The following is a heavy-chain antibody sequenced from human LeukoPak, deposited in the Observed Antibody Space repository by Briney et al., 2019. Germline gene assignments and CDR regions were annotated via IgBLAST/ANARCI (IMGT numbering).Heavy chain of an antibody. CDR3: ATYDFWSGEYDY. D-gene: IGHD3-3*01. CDR1: GYTFTSYD. Sequence: ASVTVSCKASGYTFTSYDINWVRQAPGQGLEWMGWMNPNSGNTGYAQKFQGRVTMTRNTSISTAYMELSSLRSEDTAVYYCATYDFWSGEYDYWGQGTLVTVSS. J-gene: IGHJ4*02. CDR2: MNPNSGNT. V-gene: IGHV1-8*01.